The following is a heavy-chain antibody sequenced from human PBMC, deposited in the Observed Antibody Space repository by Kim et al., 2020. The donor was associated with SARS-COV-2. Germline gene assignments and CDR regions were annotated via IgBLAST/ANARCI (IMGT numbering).Heavy chain of an antibody. D-gene: IGHD3-16*02. J-gene: IGHJ4*02. CDR3: ASALGH. CDR2: YTSGRT. V-gene: IGHV4-4*07. Sequence: YTSGRTNYTPSLQSRVTMSVDMSKNQFSLKLSSVTAADTAVVYCASALGHWGQGTLVTVSS.